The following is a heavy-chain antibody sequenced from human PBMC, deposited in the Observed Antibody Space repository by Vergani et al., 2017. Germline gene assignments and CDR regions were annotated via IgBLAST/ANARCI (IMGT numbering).Heavy chain of an antibody. J-gene: IGHJ4*02. CDR3: ATTNSGYFGFDY. CDR1: GYTFTGYF. V-gene: IGHV1-2*02. D-gene: IGHD3-22*01. Sequence: QVQLVQSGAEVKKHGASVKVSCKASGYTFTGYFMHWVRQAPGQGLEWMGWINPNSGGTRYSQKFQGRVTMTRDTSISTAYMELSRLRSDDTALYYCATTNSGYFGFDYWGQGTLVTVSS. CDR2: INPNSGGT.